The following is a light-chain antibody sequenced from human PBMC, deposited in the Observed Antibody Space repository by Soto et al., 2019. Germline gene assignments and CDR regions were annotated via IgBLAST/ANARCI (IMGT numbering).Light chain of an antibody. Sequence: EIVMTHSPVTLTVSPGERATLSCSASQFVSSNLAWYQQKPGQAPRLLIYGASTRATGIPARFSGSGSGTEFTLTISNLQSEDFAVYFCQQYHNWPPITFGQRTKADI. CDR1: QFVSSN. V-gene: IGKV3D-15*01. CDR3: QQYHNWPPIT. CDR2: GAS. J-gene: IGKJ1*01.